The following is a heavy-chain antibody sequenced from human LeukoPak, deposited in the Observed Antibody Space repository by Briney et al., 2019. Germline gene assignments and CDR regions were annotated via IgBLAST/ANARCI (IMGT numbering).Heavy chain of an antibody. Sequence: ASVKVSCKASGYTFSNFGISWVRQAPGQGVEWMGWISGNNDNPNYGQKFQGRLTVTTDSSTSTDYMELRNLRSDDTAVYYCARDGTSTDDYWGQGTLVTVSS. CDR2: ISGNNDNP. J-gene: IGHJ4*02. D-gene: IGHD2-2*01. V-gene: IGHV1-18*01. CDR1: GYTFSNFG. CDR3: ARDGTSTDDY.